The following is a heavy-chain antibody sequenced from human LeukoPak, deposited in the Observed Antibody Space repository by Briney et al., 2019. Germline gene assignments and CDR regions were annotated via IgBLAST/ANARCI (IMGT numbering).Heavy chain of an antibody. CDR1: GYTFTTYW. CDR2: IYPCDSDT. Sequence: GESLKISCKGSGYTFTTYWIGWVRQMPGKGLEWMGIIYPCDSDTRYSPSFQGQVTISADKSISTAYLQWSSLKASDTAMYYCARHWHGSGWYEPIPENWGQGTLVTVSS. CDR3: ARHWHGSGWYEPIPEN. J-gene: IGHJ4*02. V-gene: IGHV5-51*01. D-gene: IGHD6-19*01.